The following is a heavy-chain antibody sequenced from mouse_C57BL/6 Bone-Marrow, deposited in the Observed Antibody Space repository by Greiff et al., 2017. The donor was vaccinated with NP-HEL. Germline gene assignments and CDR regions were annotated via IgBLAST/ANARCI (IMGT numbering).Heavy chain of an antibody. CDR1: GYTFTSYW. D-gene: IGHD3-2*02. Sequence: QVQLQQPGAELVKPGASVKLSCKASGYTFTSYWMQWVKQRPGQGLEWIGEIDPSDSYTNYNQKFKGKATLTVDTSASTAYMQLSSLTSEDSAVYSCAQFRRFGYWGQGTTLTVSS. V-gene: IGHV1-50*01. CDR2: IDPSDSYT. J-gene: IGHJ2*01. CDR3: AQFRRFGY.